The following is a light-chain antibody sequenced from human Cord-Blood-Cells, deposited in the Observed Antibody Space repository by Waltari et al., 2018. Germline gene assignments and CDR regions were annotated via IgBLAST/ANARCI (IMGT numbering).Light chain of an antibody. V-gene: IGKV3-20*01. J-gene: IGKJ1*01. Sequence: EIVLTQSQGTLSLSPGERATLSCRASQSVSSSYLAWYQQKPGQAPRLLIYGASSRATGIPDRFSGSWSGTNFTLTISRLEPEDFAVYYWQQYGSSPRTFGQGTKVEIK. CDR3: QQYGSSPRT. CDR1: QSVSSSY. CDR2: GAS.